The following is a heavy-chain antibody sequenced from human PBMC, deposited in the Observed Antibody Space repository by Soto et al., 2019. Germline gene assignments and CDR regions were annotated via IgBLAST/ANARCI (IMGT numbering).Heavy chain of an antibody. CDR3: ARDWGIAAAGSYNWFDP. V-gene: IGHV1-46*01. J-gene: IGHJ5*02. Sequence: ASVKVSCKASGYTFTSYYMHWVRQAPGQGLEWMGIINPSGGSTRYAQKFQGRVTMTRDTTTSTVYKKLSSLRSEDTAVYYCARDWGIAAAGSYNWFDPWGQGTLVTVSS. CDR2: INPSGGST. CDR1: GYTFTSYY. D-gene: IGHD6-13*01.